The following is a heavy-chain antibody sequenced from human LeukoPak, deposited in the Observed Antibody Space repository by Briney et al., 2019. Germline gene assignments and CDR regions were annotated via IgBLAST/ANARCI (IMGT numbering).Heavy chain of an antibody. V-gene: IGHV3-30*02. Sequence: PGGSLRLSCAASGFTFNSYGFHWVRQAPGKGLEWVTFIRNDGSYKYYADSVKGRFTISRDNSKNTLYLQMDSLRVEDTAVYYCASSTSFEAPYYFDYWGQGTLVTVSS. D-gene: IGHD2-2*01. J-gene: IGHJ4*02. CDR1: GFTFNSYG. CDR3: ASSTSFEAPYYFDY. CDR2: IRNDGSYK.